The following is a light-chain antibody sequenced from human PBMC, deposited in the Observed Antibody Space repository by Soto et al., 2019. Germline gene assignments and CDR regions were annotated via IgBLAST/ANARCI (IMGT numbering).Light chain of an antibody. J-gene: IGKJ5*01. Sequence: VLTPYPASLSVSPGEGVTLSCRASQSVASNLAWYQQKPGQAPRLLIYGTSTRATGVPARFSGSGSGTDFTLTISSLQAADFAVYHCQHYNNWPITFGQGTRLEIK. V-gene: IGKV3-15*01. CDR1: QSVASN. CDR3: QHYNNWPIT. CDR2: GTS.